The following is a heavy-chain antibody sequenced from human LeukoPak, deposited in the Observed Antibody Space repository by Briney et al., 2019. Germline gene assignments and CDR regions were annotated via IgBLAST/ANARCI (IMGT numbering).Heavy chain of an antibody. Sequence: SETLSLTCTVSGGSISSYYWSWIRQSPGKGLEWIGYIYYSGSTNYNPSLKSRVTISVDTSKNQFSLKLSSVTAADTAVYYCARGLMMAVAGRGEFHYWGQGTLVTVSP. CDR2: IYYSGST. V-gene: IGHV4-59*01. D-gene: IGHD6-13*01. J-gene: IGHJ4*02. CDR1: GGSISSYY. CDR3: ARGLMMAVAGRGEFHY.